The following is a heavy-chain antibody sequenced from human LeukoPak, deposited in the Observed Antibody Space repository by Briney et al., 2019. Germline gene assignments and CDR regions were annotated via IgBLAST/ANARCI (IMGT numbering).Heavy chain of an antibody. V-gene: IGHV3-9*03. J-gene: IGHJ5*02. CDR2: ISWNSGTI. CDR1: GFTFDYYA. CDR3: ARGNSGSYSQDWFDP. D-gene: IGHD1-26*01. Sequence: PGGALMLSYAASGFTFDYYAMHWVRRAPGKGVEGVSGISWNSGTIGYSDSVKGGFTISRDNDKNSLYLQMNSLRDDDMALYYCARGNSGSYSQDWFDPWGQGTLVTVSS.